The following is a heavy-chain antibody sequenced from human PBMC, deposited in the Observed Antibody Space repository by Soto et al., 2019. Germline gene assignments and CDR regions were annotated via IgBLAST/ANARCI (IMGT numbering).Heavy chain of an antibody. Sequence: EVQLVESGGGLVQPGGSLRLSCVASGFTFSSYSMNWVRQAPGKGLEWVSYISVGSSTIYYADSVEGRFTISRDNAKNSVYLQMNSRRDEDTAVYYCARVIAMDLLLHTAPGYWGQGTLVTVSS. J-gene: IGHJ4*02. CDR2: ISVGSSTI. V-gene: IGHV3-48*02. D-gene: IGHD5-18*01. CDR3: ARVIAMDLLLHTAPGY. CDR1: GFTFSSYS.